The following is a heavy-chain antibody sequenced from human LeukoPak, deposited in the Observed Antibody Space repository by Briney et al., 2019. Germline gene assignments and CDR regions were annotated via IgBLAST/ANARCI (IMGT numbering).Heavy chain of an antibody. J-gene: IGHJ4*02. CDR3: ARGPKHDSSGYWDY. D-gene: IGHD3-22*01. CDR2: IIPIFGTA. CDR1: GGTFSGYA. V-gene: IGHV1-69*13. Sequence: GASVKVSCKASGGTFSGYAISWVRQAPGQGLEWMGGIIPIFGTANYAQKFQGRVTITADESTSTAYMELSSLRSEDTAVYYCARGPKHDSSGYWDYWGQGTLVTVSS.